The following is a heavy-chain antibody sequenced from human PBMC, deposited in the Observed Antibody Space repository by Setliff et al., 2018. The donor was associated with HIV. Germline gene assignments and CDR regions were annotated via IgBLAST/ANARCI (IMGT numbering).Heavy chain of an antibody. D-gene: IGHD5-18*01. V-gene: IGHV4-4*02. CDR2: IYHSGST. J-gene: IGHJ4*02. CDR3: ATRIQLWLGSFDY. Sequence: SETLSLTCAVSGGSISSSNWWSWVRQPPGKGLEWIGEIYHSGSTNYNPSLKSRVTISVDKSKNQFSLKLSSVTAADTAVYYCATRIQLWLGSFDYWGQGTLVPVSS. CDR1: GGSISSSNW.